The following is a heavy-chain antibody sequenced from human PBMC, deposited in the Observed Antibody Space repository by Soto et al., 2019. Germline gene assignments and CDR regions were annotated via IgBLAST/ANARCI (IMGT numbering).Heavy chain of an antibody. D-gene: IGHD4-17*01. V-gene: IGHV1-69*02. J-gene: IGHJ4*02. CDR2: IIPILGIA. CDR3: ASLLTTVVTPLNYFDY. CDR1: GGTFSSYT. Sequence: SVKVSCKASGGTFSSYTISWVRQAPGQGLEWMGRIIPILGIANYAQKFQGRVTITADESTSTAYMELSSLRSEDTAVYYCASLLTTVVTPLNYFDYWGQGTLVTVSS.